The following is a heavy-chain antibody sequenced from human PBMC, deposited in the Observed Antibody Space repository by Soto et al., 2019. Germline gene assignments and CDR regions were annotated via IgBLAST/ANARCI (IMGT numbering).Heavy chain of an antibody. Sequence: SEILSLTCGVSGGSLSGATYSWNWIRQPPGKGLEWIGYIFPSGTTYYNPSLKSRVTISIDVSKNQFSLSLRSLTAADTAVYYCARSREFDYWSQGTLVTVSS. CDR1: GGSLSGATYS. CDR2: IFPSGTT. V-gene: IGHV4-30-2*01. CDR3: ARSREFDY. J-gene: IGHJ4*02.